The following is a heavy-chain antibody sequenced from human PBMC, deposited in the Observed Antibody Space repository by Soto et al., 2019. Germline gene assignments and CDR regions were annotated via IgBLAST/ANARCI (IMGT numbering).Heavy chain of an antibody. Sequence: ASVTVSCTASCSTFHSNGISLVRQAPGQGLEWMGWISAYNGNTNFAQKLQDRVTMTTDTSTSTAYMELRSLRSDDTAVYYCARDSSDSSAYNFWGQGTRVNVSA. J-gene: IGHJ4*02. CDR3: ARDSSDSSAYNF. CDR1: CSTFHSNG. CDR2: ISAYNGNT. D-gene: IGHD3-22*01. V-gene: IGHV1-18*04.